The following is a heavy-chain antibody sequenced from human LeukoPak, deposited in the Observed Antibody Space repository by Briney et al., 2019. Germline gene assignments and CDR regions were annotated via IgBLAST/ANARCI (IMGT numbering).Heavy chain of an antibody. CDR2: IYPGDSET. V-gene: IGHV5-51*01. CDR3: ARPEEHGDYVHDAFDI. Sequence: GESLKISCRGSGYSFTTYWIGWVRQMPGKGLEWMGIIYPGDSETSYSPSFQGQVTISADKSISTAYLQWSSLKASDTAMYYCARPEEHGDYVHDAFDIWGQGTMVTVSS. J-gene: IGHJ3*02. CDR1: GYSFTTYW. D-gene: IGHD4-17*01.